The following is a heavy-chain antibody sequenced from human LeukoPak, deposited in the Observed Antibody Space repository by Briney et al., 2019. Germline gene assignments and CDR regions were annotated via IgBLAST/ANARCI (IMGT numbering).Heavy chain of an antibody. CDR2: IYHSGST. V-gene: IGHV4-30-2*05. Sequence: PSQTLSLTCAVSGGSISSGGYSWSWIRQPPGKGLEWIGYIYHSGSTYYNPSLKSRVTISVDTSKNQFSLKLSSVTAADTAVYYCARGYYDSSGDSGFDPWGQGTLVTVSS. D-gene: IGHD3-22*01. J-gene: IGHJ5*02. CDR1: GGSISSGGYS. CDR3: ARGYYDSSGDSGFDP.